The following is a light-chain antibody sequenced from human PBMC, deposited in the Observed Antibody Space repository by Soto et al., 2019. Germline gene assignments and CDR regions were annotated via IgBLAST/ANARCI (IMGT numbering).Light chain of an antibody. CDR1: GSDVGGYTY. Sequence: QSALTQPPSASGSPGQSVTISCTGTGSDVGGYTYVSWYQHHPGKAPKLMIYEVSKRPSGIPDRFSGSKSGNTASLTVSGLQADDEADYYCSSYAGSNNFGVFGTGTKLTVL. CDR3: SSYAGSNNFGV. V-gene: IGLV2-8*01. CDR2: EVS. J-gene: IGLJ1*01.